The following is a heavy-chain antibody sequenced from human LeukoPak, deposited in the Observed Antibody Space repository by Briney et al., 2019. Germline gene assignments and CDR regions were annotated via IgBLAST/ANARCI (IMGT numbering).Heavy chain of an antibody. J-gene: IGHJ4*02. CDR1: GFTFSSYA. CDR2: ISGSGGST. V-gene: IGHV3-23*01. Sequence: GGSLRLSCAASGFTFSSYAMSWVRQAPGKGLEWVSAISGSGGSTYYADSVKGRFTISRDNAKNSLYLQMNGLRAEDTAVYYCARDYYDSSGYYAPFDYWGQGTLVTVSS. CDR3: ARDYYDSSGYYAPFDY. D-gene: IGHD3-22*01.